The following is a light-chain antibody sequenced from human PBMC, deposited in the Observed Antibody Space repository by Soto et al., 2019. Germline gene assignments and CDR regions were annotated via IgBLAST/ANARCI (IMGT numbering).Light chain of an antibody. CDR2: GAS. V-gene: IGKV1-5*01. CDR1: QSIRHY. Sequence: DIQMTQSPPTLSASVGDRVTITCRASQSIRHYLAWYQQMPGKAPKLLIYGASTLQRGVPSRFSGSGSGTEFTLTISSLQPDDFGTYFCQHHNSYSQTFGQGTKVDIK. CDR3: QHHNSYSQT. J-gene: IGKJ1*01.